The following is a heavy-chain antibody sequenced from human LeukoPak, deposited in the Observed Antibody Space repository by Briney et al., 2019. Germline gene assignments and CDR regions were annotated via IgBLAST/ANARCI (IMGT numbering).Heavy chain of an antibody. D-gene: IGHD6-19*01. Sequence: SEALSLTCAVYGGSFSGYYWSWIRQPPGKGLEWIGEINHSGSTNYNPSLKSRVTISVDTSKNQFSLKLSSVTAADTAVYYCARRRRPSGYGSAWYMDYWGQGTLVTVSS. J-gene: IGHJ4*02. V-gene: IGHV4-34*01. CDR2: INHSGST. CDR1: GGSFSGYY. CDR3: ARRRRPSGYGSAWYMDY.